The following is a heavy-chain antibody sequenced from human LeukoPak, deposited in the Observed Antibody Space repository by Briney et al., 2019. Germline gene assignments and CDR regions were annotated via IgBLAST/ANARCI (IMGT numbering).Heavy chain of an antibody. D-gene: IGHD3-22*01. V-gene: IGHV3-21*01. Sequence: NPGGSLRLSCAASGFTFSSYSMNWVRQAPGKGLEWVSSISSSSSYIYYADSVKGRFTIFRDNAKNSLYLQMNSLRAEDTAVYYCASNYDSSNYYGFDYWGQGTLVTVSS. CDR2: ISSSSSYI. J-gene: IGHJ4*02. CDR1: GFTFSSYS. CDR3: ASNYDSSNYYGFDY.